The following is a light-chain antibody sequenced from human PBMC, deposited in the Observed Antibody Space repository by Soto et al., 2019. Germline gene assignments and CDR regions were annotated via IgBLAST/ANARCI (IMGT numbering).Light chain of an antibody. V-gene: IGLV2-14*01. Sequence: QSVLTQPASVSGSPGQSITISCTGTSRDVGGYNYVSWYQQHPGKAPKLMIYEVSNRPSGVSNRFPGSKSGNTASLTISGLQAEDEADYYCSSYTSSSTLYVFGTGTKVTVL. CDR3: SSYTSSSTLYV. CDR2: EVS. J-gene: IGLJ1*01. CDR1: SRDVGGYNY.